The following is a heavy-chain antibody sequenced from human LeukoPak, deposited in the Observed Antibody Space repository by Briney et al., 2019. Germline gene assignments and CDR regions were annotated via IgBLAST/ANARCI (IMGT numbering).Heavy chain of an antibody. CDR3: ARDLVHHRLLATNYNWFDP. D-gene: IGHD2-8*01. CDR1: GGTFSSYA. CDR2: IIPIFGTA. J-gene: IGHJ5*02. Sequence: GASVTVSCKASGGTFSSYAISWVRQAPGQGLEWMGGIIPIFGTANYARKFQGRVTITADESTSTAYMELSSLRSEDTAVYYCARDLVHHRLLATNYNWFDPWGQGTLVTVSS. V-gene: IGHV1-69*13.